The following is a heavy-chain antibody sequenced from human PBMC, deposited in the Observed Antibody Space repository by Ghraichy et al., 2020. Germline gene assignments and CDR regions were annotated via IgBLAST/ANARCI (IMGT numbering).Heavy chain of an antibody. CDR3: AKATYYDILTGYSYYYYGMDV. D-gene: IGHD3-9*01. V-gene: IGHV3-23*01. CDR2: ISGSGGST. Sequence: GESLNISCAASGFTFSSYAMSWVRQAPGKGLEWVSAISGSGGSTYYADSVKGRFTISRDNSKNTLYLQMNSLRAEDTAVYYCAKATYYDILTGYSYYYYGMDVWGQGTTVTVSS. CDR1: GFTFSSYA. J-gene: IGHJ6*02.